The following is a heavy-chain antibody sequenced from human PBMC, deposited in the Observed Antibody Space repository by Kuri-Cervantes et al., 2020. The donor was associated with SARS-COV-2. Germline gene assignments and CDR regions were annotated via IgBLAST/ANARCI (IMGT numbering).Heavy chain of an antibody. D-gene: IGHD6-13*01. CDR1: GFTFSSYG. CDR3: AKGIAAASYYYYGMDV. CDR2: ISYDGSNK. V-gene: IGHV3-30*18. Sequence: GGSLRLSCAASGFTFSSYGMHWVRQAPGKGLEWVAVISYDGSNKYYADSVKGRFTISRDNSKNTLYLQMNSLRAEDTAVYYCAKGIAAASYYYYGMDVWGQGNTV. J-gene: IGHJ6*02.